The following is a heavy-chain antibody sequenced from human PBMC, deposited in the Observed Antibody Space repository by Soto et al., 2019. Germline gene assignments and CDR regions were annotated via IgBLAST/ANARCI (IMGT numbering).Heavy chain of an antibody. CDR1: GFTFGNYY. CDR3: ARVTASGWHVNGRDYFDH. Sequence: PGGSLRLSCNVSGFTFGNYYMSWIRQAPGKGLESVSYISSRGVTIYYADSVKGRFTISRDNAKSSLFLQMDSLRAEDTAVYHCARVTASGWHVNGRDYFDHWGQGTQVTVSS. V-gene: IGHV3-11*01. CDR2: ISSRGVTI. J-gene: IGHJ4*02. D-gene: IGHD6-19*01.